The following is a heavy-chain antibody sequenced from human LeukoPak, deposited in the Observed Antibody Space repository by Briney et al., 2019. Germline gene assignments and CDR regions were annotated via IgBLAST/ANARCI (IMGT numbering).Heavy chain of an antibody. CDR1: GFTFDDYT. Sequence: PGGSLRLSCAASGFTFDDYTMHWVRQAPGKGLEWVSLISWDGGSTYYADSVKGRFTISRDNSKNSLYLQMNSLRTEDTALYYCAKGPRAYYDSSGYYDGLFDYWGQGTLVTVSS. CDR2: ISWDGGST. CDR3: AKGPRAYYDSSGYYDGLFDY. D-gene: IGHD3-22*01. J-gene: IGHJ4*02. V-gene: IGHV3-43*01.